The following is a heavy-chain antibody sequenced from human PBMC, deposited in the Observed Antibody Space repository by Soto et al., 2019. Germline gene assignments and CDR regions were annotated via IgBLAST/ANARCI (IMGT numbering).Heavy chain of an antibody. CDR3: ARAGYCSGGSLGCYGMDV. D-gene: IGHD2-15*01. CDR2: IIPIFGTA. J-gene: IGHJ6*02. V-gene: IGHV1-69*12. Sequence: QVQLVQSGAEVKKPGSSVKVSCKASGGTFSSYAISWVRQAPGQGLEWMGGIIPIFGTANYAQKFQGRVTITADESTSKAYMELSSLRSEDTAVYYCARAGYCSGGSLGCYGMDVWGQGTTVTVSS. CDR1: GGTFSSYA.